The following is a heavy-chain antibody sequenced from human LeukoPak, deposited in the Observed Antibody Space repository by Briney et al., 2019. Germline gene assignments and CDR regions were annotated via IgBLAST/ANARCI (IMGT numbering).Heavy chain of an antibody. CDR2: TNPSTGGT. CDR3: ARGGAFCSTTTCHEFDH. J-gene: IGHJ4*02. Sequence: VASVKVSCKTSGYTFTGSYLHWVRQVPGQGLEWMGWTNPSTGGTKSAQQFEGRVTMTRDTSNTTGYLELRSLRLDDTATYYCARGGAFCSTTTCHEFDHWGQGTLVIVSS. CDR1: GYTFTGSY. V-gene: IGHV1-2*02. D-gene: IGHD2-2*01.